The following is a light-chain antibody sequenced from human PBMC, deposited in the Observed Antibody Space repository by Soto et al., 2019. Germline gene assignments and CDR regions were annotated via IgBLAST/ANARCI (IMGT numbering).Light chain of an antibody. V-gene: IGKV1-5*03. CDR1: QSIGRW. CDR2: EAS. J-gene: IGKJ1*01. Sequence: DIQMTQSPSTLSAYVGDRVTITCRASQSIGRWLAWYQQKPGKAPKLLIYEASSLESGVSSRFRGSASGTEFTLTITSLQPDDFATYYCQQYESYRTFGPGTKVEIK. CDR3: QQYESYRT.